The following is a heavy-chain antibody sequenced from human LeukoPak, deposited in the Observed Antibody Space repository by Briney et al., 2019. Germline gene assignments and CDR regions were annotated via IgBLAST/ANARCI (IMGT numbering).Heavy chain of an antibody. V-gene: IGHV3-30*18. CDR3: AKPYYYGSRSYMDY. D-gene: IGHD3-10*01. Sequence: GGSLRLSCAASGFTFSDFAMSWVRQAPGKGLEWVAVISYDGSNTYYADSVKGRFTISRDNSKNMLYLQMNSLRAEDTAVYYCAKPYYYGSRSYMDYWGQGTLVTVSS. CDR1: GFTFSDFA. CDR2: ISYDGSNT. J-gene: IGHJ4*02.